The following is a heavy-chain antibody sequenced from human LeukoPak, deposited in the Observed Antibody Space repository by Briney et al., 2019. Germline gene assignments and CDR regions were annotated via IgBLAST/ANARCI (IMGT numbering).Heavy chain of an antibody. Sequence: GGSLRLSCAASGFTFSSYAMHWVRQAPGKGLEYVSAISSNGGSTYYANSVKGRFTISRDNSKNTLYLQMGSLRAEDMAVYYCARDLGFGELWGAFDYWGQGTLVTVSS. CDR1: GFTFSSYA. D-gene: IGHD3-10*01. V-gene: IGHV3-64*01. J-gene: IGHJ4*02. CDR2: ISSNGGST. CDR3: ARDLGFGELWGAFDY.